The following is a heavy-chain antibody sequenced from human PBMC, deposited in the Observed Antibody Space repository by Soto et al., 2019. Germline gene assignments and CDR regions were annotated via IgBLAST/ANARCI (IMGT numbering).Heavy chain of an antibody. CDR2: ISSSGSTI. J-gene: IGHJ4*02. D-gene: IGHD5-18*01. Sequence: GGSLRLSCAASGFTFSSSEMNWVRQAPGKGLEWVSYISSSGSTIYYADSVKGRFTISRDNAKNSLYLQMNSLRAEDTAVYYCANGYSYGPSNYWGQGTLVTVSS. CDR3: ANGYSYGPSNY. CDR1: GFTFSSSE. V-gene: IGHV3-48*03.